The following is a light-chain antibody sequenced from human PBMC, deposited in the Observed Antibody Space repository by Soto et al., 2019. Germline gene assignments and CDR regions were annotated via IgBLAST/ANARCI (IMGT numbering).Light chain of an antibody. V-gene: IGLV1-51*01. CDR3: ATWDSSLSAGV. CDR2: DNN. J-gene: IGLJ2*01. CDR1: SSNIGNNY. Sequence: QSVLTQPPSVSAGPGQKVTISCSGSSSNIGNNYVSWYRQLPGTAPKLLIYDNNERPSGIPDRFSGSKSGTSATLGITGLQTGDEADYYCATWDSSLSAGVFGGGTKVTVL.